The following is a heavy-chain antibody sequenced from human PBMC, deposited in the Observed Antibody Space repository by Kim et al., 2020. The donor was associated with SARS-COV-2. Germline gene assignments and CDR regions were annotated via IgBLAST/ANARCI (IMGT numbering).Heavy chain of an antibody. V-gene: IGHV3-48*03. J-gene: IGHJ4*02. CDR3: ARDLGLTYYDFWSGYGRDY. D-gene: IGHD3-3*01. Sequence: GRFTLSRDNAKNSLYLQMNSLRAEDTAVYYCARDLGLTYYDFWSGYGRDYWGQGTLVTVSS.